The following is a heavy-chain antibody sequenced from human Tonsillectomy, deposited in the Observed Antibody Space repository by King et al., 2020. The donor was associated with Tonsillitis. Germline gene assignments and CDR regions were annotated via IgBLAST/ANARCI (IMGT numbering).Heavy chain of an antibody. J-gene: IGHJ4*02. V-gene: IGHV3-30*18. CDR2: ISYDGSNK. D-gene: IGHD4-23*01. Sequence: VQLVESGGGVVQPGRSLRLSCAASGFTFSSYGMHWVRQAPGKGLEWVAVISYDGSNKYYADSVKGRFTISRDNSKNTLYLQMNSLRAEATAVYYCAKEMTTVVTPPLEPPGYWGQGTLVTVSS. CDR1: GFTFSSYG. CDR3: AKEMTTVVTPPLEPPGY.